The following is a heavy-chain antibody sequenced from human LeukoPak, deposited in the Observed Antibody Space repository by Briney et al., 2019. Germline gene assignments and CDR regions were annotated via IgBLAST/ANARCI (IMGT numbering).Heavy chain of an antibody. CDR2: IYYSGST. V-gene: IGHV4-61*01. CDR3: AREGYDSSGYYYFDY. D-gene: IGHD3-22*01. J-gene: IGHJ4*02. Sequence: SETLSLTCTVSGGSVSSGTYYWSWIRQPPGKGLEWIVYIYYSGSTNYNPSLKSRVTISVDTSKNQFSLKLSSVTAADTAVYYCAREGYDSSGYYYFDYWGQGTLVTVSS. CDR1: GGSVSSGTYY.